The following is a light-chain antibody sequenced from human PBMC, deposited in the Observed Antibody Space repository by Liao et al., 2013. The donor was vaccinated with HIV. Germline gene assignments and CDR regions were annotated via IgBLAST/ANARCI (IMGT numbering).Light chain of an antibody. Sequence: SYELTQPPSVSVSPGQTASITCSGDKLGDKYACWYQQKPGQSPVLVIYQDSKRPSGIPERFSGSNSGNTATLTISGTQAMDEADYYCQAWDSSTFXVF. CDR2: QDS. J-gene: IGLJ1*01. CDR1: KLGDKY. V-gene: IGLV3-1*01. CDR3: QAWDSSTFXV.